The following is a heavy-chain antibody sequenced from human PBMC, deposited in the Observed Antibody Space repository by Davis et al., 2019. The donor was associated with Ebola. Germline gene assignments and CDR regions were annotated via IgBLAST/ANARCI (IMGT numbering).Heavy chain of an antibody. CDR3: AREKGYAGEYSVGATGYFDY. J-gene: IGHJ4*02. CDR1: GDSISRADDF. Sequence: PSETLSLTCTVSGDSISRADDFLSWIRQPPGKGLEWIGYITQSGSTYYNPSVKSRVTMSVDPSKNQFSLRLRSVTAADTAVYFCAREKGYAGEYSVGATGYFDYWGRGTPVTVSS. V-gene: IGHV4-30-4*01. D-gene: IGHD5-12*01. CDR2: ITQSGST.